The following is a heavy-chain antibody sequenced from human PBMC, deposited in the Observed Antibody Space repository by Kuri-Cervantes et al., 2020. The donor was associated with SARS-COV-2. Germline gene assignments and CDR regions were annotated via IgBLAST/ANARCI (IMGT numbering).Heavy chain of an antibody. CDR3: ARGVGSSWYVDDAFDI. CDR1: GYTFTSYD. D-gene: IGHD6-13*01. CDR2: ITTIFGTA. J-gene: IGHJ3*02. V-gene: IGHV1-69*05. Sequence: SVKVSCKDSGYTFTSYDSNWVRQATGQGLEWMGGITTIFGTANYAQKFQGRVTITTDESTSTAYMELSSLRSEDTAVYYCARGVGSSWYVDDAFDIRGQGTMVTVSS.